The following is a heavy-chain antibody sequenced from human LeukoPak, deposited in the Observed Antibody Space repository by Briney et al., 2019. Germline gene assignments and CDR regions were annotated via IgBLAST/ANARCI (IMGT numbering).Heavy chain of an antibody. Sequence: TGGSLRLSCAASGFTFSSYAMHWVRQAPGKGLEYVSAISSNGGSTYYANSVKGRFTISRDNAKNSLYLQMNSLRAEDTAVYYCARDGSPNEYGDYARFWGQGILVTVSS. CDR2: ISSNGGST. CDR3: ARDGSPNEYGDYARF. D-gene: IGHD4-17*01. CDR1: GFTFSSYA. V-gene: IGHV3-64*01. J-gene: IGHJ4*02.